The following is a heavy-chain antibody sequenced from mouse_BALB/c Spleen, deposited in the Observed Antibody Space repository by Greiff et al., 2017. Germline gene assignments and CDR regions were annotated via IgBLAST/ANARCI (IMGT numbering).Heavy chain of an antibody. Sequence: VQLQQSGAELVRPGASVTLSCKASGYTFTDYEMHWVKQTPVHGLEWIGAIDPETGGTAYNQKFKGKATLTADKSSSTAYMVLRSLTSEDSAVYYCTREGYYGNYAFAYWGQGTLVTVSA. CDR1: GYTFTDYE. CDR2: IDPETGGT. D-gene: IGHD2-1*01. V-gene: IGHV1-15*01. CDR3: TREGYYGNYAFAY. J-gene: IGHJ3*01.